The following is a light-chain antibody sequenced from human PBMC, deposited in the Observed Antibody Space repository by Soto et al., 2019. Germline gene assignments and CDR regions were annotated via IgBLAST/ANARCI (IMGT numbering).Light chain of an antibody. Sequence: QSALTQPASASGSPGQSVTISCTGTSSDVGAYNYVSWYRQHPGKAPKLLIFEVNSRPSGVPDRFSGSKSGNTASLTVSGLQAEDESHYYCSSYAGSNTWVFGGGTKLTVL. CDR1: SSDVGAYNY. J-gene: IGLJ3*02. V-gene: IGLV2-8*01. CDR2: EVN. CDR3: SSYAGSNTWV.